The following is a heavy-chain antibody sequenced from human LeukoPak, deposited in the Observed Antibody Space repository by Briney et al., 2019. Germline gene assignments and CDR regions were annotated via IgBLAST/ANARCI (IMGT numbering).Heavy chain of an antibody. CDR3: AKGGYCSGAYCYGGGGYYYYGMDV. Sequence: GGSLRLSCAASGFTFSSYGMHWVRQAPGKGLEWVAVISYDGSNKYYADSVKGRFTISRDNSKNTLYLQMNSLRAEDTAVYYCAKGGYCSGAYCYGGGGYYYYGMDVWGQGTTVTVSS. D-gene: IGHD2-15*01. CDR2: ISYDGSNK. V-gene: IGHV3-30*18. CDR1: GFTFSSYG. J-gene: IGHJ6*02.